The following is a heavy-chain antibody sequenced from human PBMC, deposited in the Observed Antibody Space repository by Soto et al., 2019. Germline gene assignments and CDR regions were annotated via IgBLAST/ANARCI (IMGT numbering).Heavy chain of an antibody. D-gene: IGHD6-13*01. CDR1: GFSLSTSGVG. V-gene: IGHV2-5*02. Sequence: QITLKESGPTLVKPTQTLTLTCTFSGFSLSTSGVGVGWIRQPPGKALEWLALIYWDDDKRYSPSLKSRLTITKDTSKNQVVLTMTNMDPVDTATYYWAHRQIPGYSSSWYRWGQGTLVTVSS. CDR3: AHRQIPGYSSSWYR. CDR2: IYWDDDK. J-gene: IGHJ4*02.